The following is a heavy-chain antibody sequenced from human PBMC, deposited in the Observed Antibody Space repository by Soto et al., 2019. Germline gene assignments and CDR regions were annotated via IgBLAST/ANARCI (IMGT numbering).Heavy chain of an antibody. V-gene: IGHV4-34*01. CDR2: INHSGST. CDR3: ARGRFGAARHLFDY. J-gene: IGHJ4*02. CDR1: GGSFSGYY. Sequence: SETLSLTCAVYGGSFSGYYWSWIRQPPGKGLEWIGEINHSGSTNYNPSLKSRVTISVDTSKNQFSLKLSSVTAADTAVYYCARGRFGAARHLFDYWGQGTLVT. D-gene: IGHD6-6*01.